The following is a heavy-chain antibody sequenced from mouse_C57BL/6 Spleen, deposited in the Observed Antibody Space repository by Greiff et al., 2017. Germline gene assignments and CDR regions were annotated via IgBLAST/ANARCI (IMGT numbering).Heavy chain of an antibody. CDR2: IHPNSGST. CDR3: ARDLITPTFAY. D-gene: IGHD1-1*01. V-gene: IGHV1-64*01. Sequence: QVQLQQPGAELVKPGASVKLSCTASGYTFTSYWMHWVKQRPGQGLEWIGMIHPNSGSTNYNEKFKSKATLTVDKSSSTAYMQLSSLTSEDSAVYYCARDLITPTFAYWGQGTLVTVSA. CDR1: GYTFTSYW. J-gene: IGHJ3*01.